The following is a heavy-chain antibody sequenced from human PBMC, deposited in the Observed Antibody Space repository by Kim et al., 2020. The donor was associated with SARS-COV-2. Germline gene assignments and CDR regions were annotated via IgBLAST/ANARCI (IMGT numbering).Heavy chain of an antibody. CDR3: ARRSSGLGFDY. D-gene: IGHD6-19*01. J-gene: IGHJ4*02. CDR2: K. V-gene: IGHV6-1*01. Sequence: KDHALSVKSRITINPDTSKNKFSLQLNSVTPEDTAVYYGARRSSGLGFDYWGQGTLVTVSS.